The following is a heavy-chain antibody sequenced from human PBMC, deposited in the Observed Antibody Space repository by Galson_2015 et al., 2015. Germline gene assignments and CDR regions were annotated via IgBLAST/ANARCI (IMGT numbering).Heavy chain of an antibody. CDR2: TYYRSKWYN. J-gene: IGHJ6*03. D-gene: IGHD6-13*01. CDR1: GDSVSSNSAA. Sequence: CAISGDSVSSNSAAWNWIRQSPSRGLEWLGRTYYRSKWYNDYAVSVKSRITINPDTSKNQFSLQLNSVTPEDTAVYYCARDGAAAGNYYYYYMDVWGQGTLVTVSS. CDR3: ARDGAAAGNYYYYYMDV. V-gene: IGHV6-1*01.